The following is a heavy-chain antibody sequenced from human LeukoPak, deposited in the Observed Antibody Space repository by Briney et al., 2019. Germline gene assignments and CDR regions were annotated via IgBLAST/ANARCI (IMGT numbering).Heavy chain of an antibody. J-gene: IGHJ4*02. V-gene: IGHV4-59*01. CDR3: ARWGTEDGDYPIY. D-gene: IGHD4-17*01. CDR2: IYHSGST. Sequence: SGTLSLTCTVSRDPISSYFWSWIRQPPGKGLEWIAYIYHSGSTSYNPSLKSRVTLSVDTSKNQFSLNLTSVTAADTAVYYCARWGTEDGDYPIYWGQGTLVTVSS. CDR1: RDPISSYF.